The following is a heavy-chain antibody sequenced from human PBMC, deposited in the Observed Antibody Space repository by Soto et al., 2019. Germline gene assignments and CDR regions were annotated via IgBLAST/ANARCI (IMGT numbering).Heavy chain of an antibody. D-gene: IGHD3-3*01. CDR3: ARVLFGRGNWFDP. CDR2: IIPLLDTT. CDR1: GGTFSNDI. Sequence: SVKVSFKTSGGTFSNDIITWVRQAPGQGLEWMGRIIPLLDTTNYAQKFQGRVTITADKSTGTAYMELNSLRSEDTAVYYCARVLFGRGNWFDPWGQGTLVTVSS. J-gene: IGHJ5*02. V-gene: IGHV1-69*08.